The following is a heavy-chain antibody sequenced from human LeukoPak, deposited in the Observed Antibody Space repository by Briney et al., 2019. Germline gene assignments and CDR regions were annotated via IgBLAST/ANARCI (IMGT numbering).Heavy chain of an antibody. CDR3: ARAETQYYDFWSGYHNWFDP. Sequence: SETLSLTCTVSGGSVRSGNYFWSWIRQSPGKGLEWIGYIYFRGNTKYSPALESRVTISEDPSKNQFSLRLTSLTAADTAVYYCARAETQYYDFWSGYHNWFDPWGQGTLVTVSS. D-gene: IGHD3-3*01. V-gene: IGHV4-61*01. J-gene: IGHJ5*02. CDR2: IYFRGNT. CDR1: GGSVRSGNYF.